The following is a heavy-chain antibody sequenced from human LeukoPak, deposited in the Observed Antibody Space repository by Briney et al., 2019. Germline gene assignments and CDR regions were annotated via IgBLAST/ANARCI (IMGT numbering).Heavy chain of an antibody. V-gene: IGHV4-39*01. J-gene: IGHJ4*02. D-gene: IGHD6-19*01. CDR2: IYYSGST. Sequence: SETLSLTCTVSGGSISSSNYYWGWIRQPPGKGPEWIGNIYYSGSTYYKPSLKTRVTISVDTSKNQFSLKLTSVTAADTAVYYCARHASVDGNWPRPLDYWGQGSLVTVSS. CDR3: ARHASVDGNWPRPLDY. CDR1: GGSISSSNYY.